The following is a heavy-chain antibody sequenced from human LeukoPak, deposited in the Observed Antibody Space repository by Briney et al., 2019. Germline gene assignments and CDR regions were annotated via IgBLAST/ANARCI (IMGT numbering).Heavy chain of an antibody. V-gene: IGHV3-33*01. CDR1: GFNFSNYG. J-gene: IGHJ4*02. CDR3: ARDSGFGELVTYYFDY. Sequence: GGSLRLSCAASGFNFSNYGMHWVRQVPGKGLEWVAVIWYDGSTKYYANYVKGRFTVSRDNSKNTLYLQMNILGPEDTAIYYCARDSGFGELVTYYFDYWGQGTLVTVSS. D-gene: IGHD3-10*01. CDR2: IWYDGSTK.